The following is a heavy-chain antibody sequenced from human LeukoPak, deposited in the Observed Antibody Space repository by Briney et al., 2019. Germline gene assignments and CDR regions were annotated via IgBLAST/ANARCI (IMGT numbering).Heavy chain of an antibody. J-gene: IGHJ4*02. V-gene: IGHV1-2*02. CDR2: INPNSGGT. Sequence: ASVKVSCKASGYTFTGYYMHWVRQAPGQGPEWMGWINPNSGGTNYAQKFQGRVTMTRDTSISTAYMELSRLRSDDTAVYYCARVTMVRGVLGYWGQGTLVTVSS. CDR1: GYTFTGYY. CDR3: ARVTMVRGVLGY. D-gene: IGHD3-10*01.